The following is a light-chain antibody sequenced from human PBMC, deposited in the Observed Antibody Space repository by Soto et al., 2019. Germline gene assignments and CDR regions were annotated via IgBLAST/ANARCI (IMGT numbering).Light chain of an antibody. CDR1: SSDVGGYNF. CDR3: CSHSASSHWV. CDR2: EVL. Sequence: QSVLTQPASVSGSPGQSITISCTGTSSDVGGYNFVSWYQQHPGNAPKLIIHEVLNRPSGVSSRFSGSKSGNTASLTISGLQAEDDAVYYCCSHSASSHWVFGGGTKLTAL. J-gene: IGLJ3*02. V-gene: IGLV2-14*03.